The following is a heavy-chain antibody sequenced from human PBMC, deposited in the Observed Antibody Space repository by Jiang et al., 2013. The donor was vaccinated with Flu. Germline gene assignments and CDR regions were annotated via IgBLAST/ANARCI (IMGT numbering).Heavy chain of an antibody. V-gene: IGHV7-4-1*02. CDR2: ISTHTGNP. CDR1: GYKFTSYS. CDR3: ARVEVSYFDSMGIAD. D-gene: IGHD3-9*01. Sequence: QSGSELKKPGASVKVSCKASGYKFTSYSMTWVRQAPGQGLEWMGWISTHTGNPTYARGFTGRFVFSLDTSVSTAYLQINSLKADDTAIYYCARVEVSYFDSMGIADWGQGTLVTVSS. J-gene: IGHJ4*02.